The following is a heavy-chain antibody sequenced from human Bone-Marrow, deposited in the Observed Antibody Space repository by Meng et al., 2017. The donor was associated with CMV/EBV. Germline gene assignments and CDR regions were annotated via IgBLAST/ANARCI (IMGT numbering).Heavy chain of an antibody. CDR2: ISGSSTYT. CDR1: GFSFSDYY. D-gene: IGHD6-13*01. CDR3: ARDIAAAGTYYYFFAMDV. Sequence: GESLKISCAASGFSFSDYYMSWIRQAPGKGLEWVSSISGSSTYTHYADSVKGRFTISRDNAKNSLYLQMNSLRAEDTAVYYCARDIAAAGTYYYFFAMDVWGQGTTVTVSS. J-gene: IGHJ6*02. V-gene: IGHV3-11*06.